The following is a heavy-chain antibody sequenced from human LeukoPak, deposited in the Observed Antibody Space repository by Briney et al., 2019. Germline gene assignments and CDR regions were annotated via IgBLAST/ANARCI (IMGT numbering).Heavy chain of an antibody. V-gene: IGHV3-64*01. CDR1: GFTFSSYA. Sequence: PGGSLRLSCAASGFTFSSYAMHWVRQAPGKGLEYVSAISSNGGSTYYANSVKGRFTISRDNSKNTLYLQMGSLRAEDMAVYYCARGAAAGTRFYYYYYMDVWGKGTTVTISS. D-gene: IGHD6-13*01. CDR3: ARGAAAGTRFYYYYYMDV. CDR2: ISSNGGST. J-gene: IGHJ6*03.